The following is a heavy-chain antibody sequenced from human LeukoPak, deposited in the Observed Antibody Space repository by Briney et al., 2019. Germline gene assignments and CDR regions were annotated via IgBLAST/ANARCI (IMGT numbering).Heavy chain of an antibody. Sequence: ASVKVSCKAPGYTFTSYYMHWVRQAPGQGLEWMGIINPSGGSTSYAQKFQGRVTMTRDMSTSTVYVELSSLRSEDTAVYYCARADLVLAHPAADAFDIWGQGTMVTVSS. J-gene: IGHJ3*02. CDR2: INPSGGST. CDR1: GYTFTSYY. V-gene: IGHV1-46*01. CDR3: ARADLVLAHPAADAFDI. D-gene: IGHD4/OR15-4a*01.